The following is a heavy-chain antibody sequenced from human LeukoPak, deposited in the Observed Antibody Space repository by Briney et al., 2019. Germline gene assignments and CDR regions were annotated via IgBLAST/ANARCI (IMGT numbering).Heavy chain of an antibody. J-gene: IGHJ5*02. CDR1: GYTFTSYD. Sequence: EASVKVSCKASGYTFTSYDINWVRQATGQGLEWMGWMNPNSGNTGYAQKFQGRVTMTRNTSISTAYMELSGLRSEDTAVYYCARGIVVVPAAIGGRRDWFDPWGQGTLVTVSS. D-gene: IGHD2-2*01. CDR2: MNPNSGNT. V-gene: IGHV1-8*01. CDR3: ARGIVVVPAAIGGRRDWFDP.